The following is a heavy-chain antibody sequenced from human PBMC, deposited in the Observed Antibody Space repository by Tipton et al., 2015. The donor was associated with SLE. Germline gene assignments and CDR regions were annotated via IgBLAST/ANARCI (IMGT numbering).Heavy chain of an antibody. CDR1: GGSISSHY. CDR2: IYYSRST. J-gene: IGHJ5*02. CDR3: ARGGGLLWFGELARWFDP. Sequence: TLSLTCTVSGGSISSHYWSWIRQPPGKGLEWIGYIYYSRSTNYNPSLKSRVTISVDTSKNQFSLKLSSVTAADTAVYYCARGGGLLWFGELARWFDPWGQGTLVTVSS. V-gene: IGHV4-59*11. D-gene: IGHD3-10*01.